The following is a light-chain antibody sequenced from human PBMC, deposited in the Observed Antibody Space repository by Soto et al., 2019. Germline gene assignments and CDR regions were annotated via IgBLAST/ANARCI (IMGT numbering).Light chain of an antibody. CDR3: NSYTSSSTFV. CDR1: SSDVGGYNY. Sequence: QSALTQRASVSGSPGQSITISCTGTSSDVGGYNYVSWYQQHPGKAPKLMIYEVSNRPSGVSNRFSGSRSGNTASLTISGLQAEDEAEYYCNSYTSSSTFVFGTGTKVTVL. CDR2: EVS. J-gene: IGLJ1*01. V-gene: IGLV2-14*01.